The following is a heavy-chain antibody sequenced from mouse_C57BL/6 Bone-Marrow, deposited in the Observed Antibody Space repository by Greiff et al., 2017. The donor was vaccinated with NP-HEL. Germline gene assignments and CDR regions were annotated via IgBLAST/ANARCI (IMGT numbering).Heavy chain of an antibody. D-gene: IGHD1-1*01. CDR1: GYTFTSYW. V-gene: IGHV1-64*01. CDR2: IHPNSGST. CDR3: ARDGYYGSRGSWFAY. Sequence: QVQLQQPGAELVKPGASVKLSCKASGYTFTSYWMHWVKQRPGQGLEWIGMIHPNSGSTNYNEKFKSKATLTVDKSSSTAYMQLSSLTSEDSAVYYCARDGYYGSRGSWFAYWGQGTLVTVSA. J-gene: IGHJ3*01.